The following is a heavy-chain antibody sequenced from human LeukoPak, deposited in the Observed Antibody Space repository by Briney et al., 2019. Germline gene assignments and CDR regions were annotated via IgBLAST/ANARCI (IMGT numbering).Heavy chain of an antibody. CDR2: IHNGGTYI. D-gene: IGHD2-15*01. V-gene: IGHV3-11*01. CDR3: ARDRDVVVVDAHYDAFDI. CDR1: GFTFSDHY. Sequence: PGGSLRLSCAASGFTFSDHYMVWLRQAPGKGLEWVSSIHNGGTYINYADSVKGRFIISRDNAKNSLYLQMNSLRAEDTAVCFCARDRDVVVVDAHYDAFDIWGQGTRVTVSS. J-gene: IGHJ3*02.